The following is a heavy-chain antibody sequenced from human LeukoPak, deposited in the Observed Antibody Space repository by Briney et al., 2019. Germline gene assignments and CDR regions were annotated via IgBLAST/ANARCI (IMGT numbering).Heavy chain of an antibody. CDR2: SYSTGSS. D-gene: IGHD6-19*01. J-gene: IGHJ3*02. Sequence: SETLSLTCTVSGDSITNYCWSWLRQPAGKGLEWIGRSYSTGSSNYSPSLKSRVAMSVDTSKSQFSLTLSSVTAADTAVYYCARDWGAVAGMGRAFDIWGQGTMVTVSS. CDR3: ARDWGAVAGMGRAFDI. CDR1: GDSITNYC. V-gene: IGHV4-4*07.